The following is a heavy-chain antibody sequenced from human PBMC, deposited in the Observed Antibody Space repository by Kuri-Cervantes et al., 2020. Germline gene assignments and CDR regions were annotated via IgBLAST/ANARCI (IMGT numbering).Heavy chain of an antibody. CDR1: GGSFSGYY. Sequence: SETLSLTCAVYGGSFSGYYWNWIRQPPGKGLEWIGYIYYSGSTNYNPSLESRITISVDTSKNQFSLKLGSATAADTAVYYCARGGYNFWSGYYTPDFLDYWGQGTLVTVSS. J-gene: IGHJ4*02. D-gene: IGHD3-3*01. V-gene: IGHV4-59*12. CDR2: IYYSGST. CDR3: ARGGYNFWSGYYTPDFLDY.